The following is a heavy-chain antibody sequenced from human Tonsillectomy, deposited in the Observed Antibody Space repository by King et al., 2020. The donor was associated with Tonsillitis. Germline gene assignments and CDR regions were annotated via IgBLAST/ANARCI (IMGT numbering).Heavy chain of an antibody. CDR2: IIPIFGTA. CDR1: GGTFSSYA. CDR3: ARATPTPSIAARPDYYYGMDV. Sequence: QLVQSGAEVKKPGSSVKVSCKASGGTFSSYAISWVRQAPGQGLEWMGGIIPIFGTANYAQKFQGRVTITADESTSTAYMELSSLRSEDTAVYYCARATPTPSIAARPDYYYGMDVWGQGTTVTVSS. V-gene: IGHV1-69*12. D-gene: IGHD6-6*01. J-gene: IGHJ6*02.